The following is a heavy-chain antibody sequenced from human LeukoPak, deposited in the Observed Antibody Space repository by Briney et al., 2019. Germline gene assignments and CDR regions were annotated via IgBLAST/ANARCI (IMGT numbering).Heavy chain of an antibody. CDR3: AKDRYSGSFNWFDP. CDR2: ISGSGGRT. CDR1: GFTFSDYA. V-gene: IGHV3-23*01. D-gene: IGHD1-26*01. Sequence: PGGSLRLSCAASGFTFSDYAMSWVRQAPGKGLEWVSGISGSGGRTYYADSLKGRFTISRDNSKSTLYLQMNSLRAEDTAVYYCAKDRYSGSFNWFDPWGQGTLVTVSS. J-gene: IGHJ5*02.